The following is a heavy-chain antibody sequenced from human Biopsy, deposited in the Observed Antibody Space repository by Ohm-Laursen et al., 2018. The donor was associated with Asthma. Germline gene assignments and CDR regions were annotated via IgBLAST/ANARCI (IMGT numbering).Heavy chain of an antibody. CDR1: YGSITSGGNY. D-gene: IGHD3-22*01. V-gene: IGHV4-31*03. CDR2: IYYSGST. J-gene: IGHJ4*02. CDR3: ARAQDYYDCRGYYRSFDY. Sequence: TLSLTCTVSYGSITSGGNYWTWIRQHPGKGLEWIGFIYYSGSTYYNPSLKSRVSISIDTSKNQFSLKLSSVTAADTAVYYCARAQDYYDCRGYYRSFDYWGQGTLVTVSS.